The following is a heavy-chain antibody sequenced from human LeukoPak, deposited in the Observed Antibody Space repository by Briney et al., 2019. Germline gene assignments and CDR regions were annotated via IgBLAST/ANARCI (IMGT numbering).Heavy chain of an antibody. CDR1: GYTFTSYY. Sequence: ASVKVSCKASGYTFTSYYMHWVRQAPGQGLEWMGIINPSGGSTSYAQKFQGRVTMTRDMSTSTDYLELSSLRAEDTAIYYCAKDFRMPILTPWDPGALETLVTVS. V-gene: IGHV1-46*01. CDR3: AKDFRMPILTPWDP. D-gene: IGHD3-9*01. CDR2: INPSGGST. J-gene: IGHJ5*02.